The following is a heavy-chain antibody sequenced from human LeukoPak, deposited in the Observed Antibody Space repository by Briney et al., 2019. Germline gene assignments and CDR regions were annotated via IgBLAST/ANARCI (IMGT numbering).Heavy chain of an antibody. D-gene: IGHD1-14*01. CDR3: ARKLTWYKAFDF. J-gene: IGHJ4*02. V-gene: IGHV2-5*02. CDR2: IYWDDHD. Sequence: ESGPALVKPTQTLTLTCNFSGFSLTTSRLGVGWIRQRLGEALEWLALIYWDDHDRYSPSLSSRLTITKDTSKNQVVLSMTDMGPVDTGTYYCARKLTWYKAFDFWGQGTLVSVSS. CDR1: GFSLTTSRLG.